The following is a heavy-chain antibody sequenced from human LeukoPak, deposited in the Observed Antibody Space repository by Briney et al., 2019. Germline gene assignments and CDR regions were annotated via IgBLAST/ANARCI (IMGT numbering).Heavy chain of an antibody. J-gene: IGHJ6*03. CDR2: INWNGGST. CDR3: AREDWVPDCSGGSCYYMDV. V-gene: IGHV3-20*04. D-gene: IGHD2-15*01. CDR1: GFTFDDYG. Sequence: PGGSLRLSCAASGFTFDDYGMSWVRQAPGKGLEWVSGINWNGGSTGCADSVKGRFTISRDNAKNSLYLQMNSLRAEDTALYYCAREDWVPDCSGGSCYYMDVWGKGTTVTVSS.